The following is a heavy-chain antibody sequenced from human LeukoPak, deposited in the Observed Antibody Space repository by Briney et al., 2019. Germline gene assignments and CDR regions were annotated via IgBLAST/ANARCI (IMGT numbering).Heavy chain of an antibody. CDR2: ISYDGSNK. J-gene: IGHJ4*02. D-gene: IGHD5-12*01. V-gene: IGHV3-30*18. Sequence: PGGSLRLSCAASGFTFSSYGMHWVRQAPGKGLELVAVISYDGSNKYYADSVKGRFTISRDNSKNTLYLQMNSLRAEDTAVYYCANLAGYSGEPRGFDYWGQGTLVTVSS. CDR1: GFTFSSYG. CDR3: ANLAGYSGEPRGFDY.